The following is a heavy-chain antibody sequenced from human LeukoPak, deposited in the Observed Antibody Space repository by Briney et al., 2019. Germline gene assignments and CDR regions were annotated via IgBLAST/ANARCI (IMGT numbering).Heavy chain of an antibody. D-gene: IGHD6-25*01. V-gene: IGHV4-59*01. CDR2: IYYSGST. CDR3: AREAGIAADDAFDI. Sequence: SETLSLTCTVSGGSISSYYWSWIRQPPGKGLEWIGYIYYSGSTNYNPSLKSRVTISVDTSKNQFSLKLSSVTAADTAVYYCAREAGIAADDAFDIWGQGTMVTVSS. J-gene: IGHJ3*02. CDR1: GGSISSYY.